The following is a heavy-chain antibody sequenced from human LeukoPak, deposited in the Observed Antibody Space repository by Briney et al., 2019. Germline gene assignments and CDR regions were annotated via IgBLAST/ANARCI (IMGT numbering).Heavy chain of an antibody. D-gene: IGHD2-2*01. CDR2: IYYSGST. Sequence: PSETLSLTCAVSGYSISSSNWWGWLRQPPGKGLEWIGYIYYSGSTYYNPSLKSRVTMSVDTFKNQFSLKLSSVTAVGTAVYYCARTQGYCSSTSCYPFDYWGQGTLVTVSS. CDR1: GYSISSSNW. V-gene: IGHV4-28*01. CDR3: ARTQGYCSSTSCYPFDY. J-gene: IGHJ4*02.